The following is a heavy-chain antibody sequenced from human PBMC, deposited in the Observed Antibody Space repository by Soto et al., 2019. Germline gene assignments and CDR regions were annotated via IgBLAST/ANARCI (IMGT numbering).Heavy chain of an antibody. Sequence: ASVKVSCKVSGYTLTELSMHWVRQAPGKGLEWMGGFDPEDGETIYAQKFQGRVTMTEDTSTDTAYMELSSLRSEDTAAYYCARSRWLHNIGGYYLDYWGQGTLVTVYS. J-gene: IGHJ4*02. CDR1: GYTLTELS. V-gene: IGHV1-24*01. D-gene: IGHD5-12*01. CDR3: ARSRWLHNIGGYYLDY. CDR2: FDPEDGET.